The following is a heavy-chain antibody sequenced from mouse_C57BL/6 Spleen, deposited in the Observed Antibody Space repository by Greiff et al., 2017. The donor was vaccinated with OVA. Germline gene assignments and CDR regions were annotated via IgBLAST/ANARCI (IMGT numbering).Heavy chain of an antibody. Sequence: QVHVKQPGAELVKPGASVKLSCKASGYTFTSYWMQWVKQRPGQGLEWIGEIDPSDSYTNYNQKFKGKATLTVDTSSSTAYMQLSSLTSEDSAVYYCARSPLRFFDYWGQGTTLTVSS. CDR3: ARSPLRFFDY. CDR1: GYTFTSYW. CDR2: IDPSDSYT. V-gene: IGHV1-50*01. D-gene: IGHD1-1*01. J-gene: IGHJ2*01.